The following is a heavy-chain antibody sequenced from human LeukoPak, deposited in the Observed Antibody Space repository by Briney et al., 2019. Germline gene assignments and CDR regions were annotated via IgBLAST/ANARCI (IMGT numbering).Heavy chain of an antibody. V-gene: IGHV3-21*01. CDR3: ARASWIQLWWFDP. CDR2: ISTSSIYI. D-gene: IGHD5-18*01. Sequence: ETLSLTCAVYGGSFSGYYWSWIRQPPGKGLEWVSSISTSSIYIYYADSVKGRFTISRDNAKDSLYLQMNSLRAEDTAVYYCARASWIQLWWFDPWGQGTLVTVSS. J-gene: IGHJ5*02. CDR1: GGSFSGYY.